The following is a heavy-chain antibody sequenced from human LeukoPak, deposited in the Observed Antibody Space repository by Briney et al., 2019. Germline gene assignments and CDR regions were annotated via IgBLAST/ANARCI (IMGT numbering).Heavy chain of an antibody. D-gene: IGHD6-13*01. Sequence: SETLSLTCAVYGGSFSGYYWSWIRQPPGKGLEWIGEINHSGSTNYNPSLKSRVTISVDTSKNQFSLKLSSVTAADTAVYYCARVGTMGIAAAGVDYWGQGTLVTVSS. V-gene: IGHV4-34*01. CDR2: INHSGST. CDR3: ARVGTMGIAAAGVDY. J-gene: IGHJ4*02. CDR1: GGSFSGYY.